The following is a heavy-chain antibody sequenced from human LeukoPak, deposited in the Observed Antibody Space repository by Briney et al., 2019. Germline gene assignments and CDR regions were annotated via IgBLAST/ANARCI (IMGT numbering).Heavy chain of an antibody. CDR3: AKDPSSGWYSYYGMDV. CDR2: ISGSGGST. V-gene: IGHV3-23*01. Sequence: PGGSLRLSCAASGFTFSSYAMSWVRQAPGKGLEWVSAISGSGGSTYYADSVQGRFTISRDNSKNTLYLQMNSLRAEDTAVYYCAKDPSSGWYSYYGMDVWGQGTTVTVSS. J-gene: IGHJ6*02. CDR1: GFTFSSYA. D-gene: IGHD6-19*01.